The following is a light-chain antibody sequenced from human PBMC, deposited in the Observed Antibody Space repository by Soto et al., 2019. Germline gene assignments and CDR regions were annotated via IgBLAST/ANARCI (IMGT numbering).Light chain of an antibody. Sequence: DVVMTQSPLSLPVTLGQPASISCRSSQSLVSSDGNTYLEWFQQRPGQSPRRLIYTVSNRDSGVPDRFSGSGSGTEFTLEINRLEAEDVGVYYCMQHAHWPHTFGQGTKLEIE. CDR3: MQHAHWPHT. CDR1: QSLVSSDGNTY. CDR2: TVS. V-gene: IGKV2-30*01. J-gene: IGKJ2*01.